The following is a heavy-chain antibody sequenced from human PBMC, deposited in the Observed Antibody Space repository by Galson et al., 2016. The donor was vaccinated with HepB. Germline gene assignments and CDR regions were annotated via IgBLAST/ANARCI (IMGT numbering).Heavy chain of an antibody. V-gene: IGHV4-38-2*01. CDR3: ARLRLWFGGTDY. J-gene: IGHJ4*02. CDR1: GFTFSSYA. D-gene: IGHD3-10*01. Sequence: LRLSCAASGFTFSSYAMSWVRQPLGKGLEWIGTVHNSGSNYFNLSLKSRVTISIDTSKNQFSLKLSSVTAADTALYYCARLRLWFGGTDYWGQGTQVTVSS. CDR2: VHNSGSN.